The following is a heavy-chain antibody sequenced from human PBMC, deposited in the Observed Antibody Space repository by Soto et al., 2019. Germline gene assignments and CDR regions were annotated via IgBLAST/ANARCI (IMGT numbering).Heavy chain of an antibody. CDR1: GFSFINHH. CDR2: ISASGSTI. D-gene: IGHD4-17*01. J-gene: IGHJ4*02. V-gene: IGHV3-64*07. Sequence: EVQLVESGGGLVQPGGSLRLSCAGSGFSFINHHMHWVRQAPGKGLEYVSGISASGSTIYYADSVKGRFTISRDNSKNTLFLQMGDLRNEDMAAYYCARVRKTYGDYDYWGQGTLVTVSS. CDR3: ARVRKTYGDYDY.